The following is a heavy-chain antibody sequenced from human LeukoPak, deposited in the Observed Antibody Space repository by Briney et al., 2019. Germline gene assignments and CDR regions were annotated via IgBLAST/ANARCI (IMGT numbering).Heavy chain of an antibody. CDR1: GFTFSSCA. J-gene: IGHJ5*02. Sequence: PGGSLRLSCAASGFTFSSCAMSWVRQAPGKGLEWVSAISGSGGSTYYADSVKGRFTISRDNSKNTLYLQMNSLRAEDTAVYYCAKDRRSLSPQMAYFDPWGQGTLVTVSS. CDR2: ISGSGGST. V-gene: IGHV3-23*01. CDR3: AKDRRSLSPQMAYFDP. D-gene: IGHD2-8*01.